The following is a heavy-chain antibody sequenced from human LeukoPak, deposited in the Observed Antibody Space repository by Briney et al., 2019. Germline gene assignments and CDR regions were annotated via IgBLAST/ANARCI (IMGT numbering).Heavy chain of an antibody. V-gene: IGHV4-59*01. CDR3: ARIYNSGYHHDAFDI. CDR1: GGSISTYY. D-gene: IGHD3-22*01. J-gene: IGHJ3*02. CDR2: IFYNGNT. Sequence: PSETLSLTCTVSGGSISTYYWSWIRQPPGKGLEWIGYIFYNGNTNYNPSLESRVTISVDTSKNQFSLKLSSVTAADTAMYYCARIYNSGYHHDAFDIWGQGTMVTVSS.